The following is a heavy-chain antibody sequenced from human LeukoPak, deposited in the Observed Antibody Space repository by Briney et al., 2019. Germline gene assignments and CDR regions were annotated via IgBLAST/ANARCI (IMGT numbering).Heavy chain of an antibody. V-gene: IGHV1-69*13. CDR3: VRGSGWPYYYYMDV. J-gene: IGHJ6*03. Sequence: SVKVSCKAPGGTFSSYAISWVRQAPGQGLEWMGGIIPIFGTANYAQKFQGRVTITADESTSTAYMELSSLRSEDTAVYYCVRGSGWPYYYYMDVWGKGTTVTVSS. D-gene: IGHD6-19*01. CDR2: IIPIFGTA. CDR1: GGTFSSYA.